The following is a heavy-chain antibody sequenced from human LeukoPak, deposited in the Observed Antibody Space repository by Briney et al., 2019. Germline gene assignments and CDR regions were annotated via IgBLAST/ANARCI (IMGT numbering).Heavy chain of an antibody. CDR2: ISSSSSYI. CDR1: GFTFSSYS. J-gene: IGHJ4*02. D-gene: IGHD6-19*01. V-gene: IGHV3-21*01. Sequence: GGSLRLSCAASGFTFSSYSMNWVRQAPGKGLEWVSSISSSSSYIYYADSVKGRFTISRDNAKNSLHLQMNSLRAEDTAVYYCARESDYSGWSPLWGQGTLVTVSS. CDR3: ARESDYSGWSPL.